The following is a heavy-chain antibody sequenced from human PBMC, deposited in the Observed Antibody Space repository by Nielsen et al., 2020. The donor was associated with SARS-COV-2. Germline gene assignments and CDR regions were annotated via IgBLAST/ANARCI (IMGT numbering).Heavy chain of an antibody. Sequence: WIRQPPGKGLEWIGSIYYSGSTYYNPSLESRVTISVDTSKNQFSLKLSSVTAADTAVYYCARASLREGSYCSSTSCIDWFDPWGQGTLVTVSS. V-gene: IGHV4-39*01. J-gene: IGHJ5*02. CDR3: ARASLREGSYCSSTSCIDWFDP. CDR2: IYYSGST. D-gene: IGHD2-2*01.